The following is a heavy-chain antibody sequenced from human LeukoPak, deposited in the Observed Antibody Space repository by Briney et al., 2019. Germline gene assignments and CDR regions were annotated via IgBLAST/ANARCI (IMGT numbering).Heavy chain of an antibody. CDR3: TKKGVETPGRWFDP. Sequence: PSETLSLTCTVSGGSISSSSYYWGWIRQPPGKGLEWIGSIYYSGSTYYNPSLKSRVTISVDTSKNQFSLKLSSVTAADTAVYYCTKKGVETPGRWFDPWGQGTLVTVSS. CDR1: GGSISSSSYY. D-gene: IGHD2-15*01. V-gene: IGHV4-39*07. CDR2: IYYSGST. J-gene: IGHJ5*02.